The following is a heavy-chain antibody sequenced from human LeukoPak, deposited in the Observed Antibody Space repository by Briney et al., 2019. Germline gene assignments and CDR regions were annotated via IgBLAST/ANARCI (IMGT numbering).Heavy chain of an antibody. Sequence: GASVKVSCKASEYTFTGYYIHWVRQAPGQGLEWMGWINPNSGGTNYAQKFQGRVTMTRGRSINTAYMDLRSLTYDDTAVYYCARDKPAEAALDFWGQGTLVTVSS. J-gene: IGHJ4*02. CDR1: EYTFTGYY. CDR3: ARDKPAEAALDF. V-gene: IGHV1-2*02. CDR2: INPNSGGT.